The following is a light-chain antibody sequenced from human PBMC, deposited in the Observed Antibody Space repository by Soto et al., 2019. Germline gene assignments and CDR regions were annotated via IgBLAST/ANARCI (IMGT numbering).Light chain of an antibody. CDR3: QQYGGSPRT. V-gene: IGKV3-20*01. CDR2: GAS. J-gene: IGKJ1*01. CDR1: QSINSF. Sequence: EIVLTQSPGTLSLSPGEGATLSCRASQSINSFLAWYQQRRGQAPRLLIHGASNRATGIPDRFSGSGSGTDLTITISRLEPEDFEVYYCQQYGGSPRTFGQGTKVDIK.